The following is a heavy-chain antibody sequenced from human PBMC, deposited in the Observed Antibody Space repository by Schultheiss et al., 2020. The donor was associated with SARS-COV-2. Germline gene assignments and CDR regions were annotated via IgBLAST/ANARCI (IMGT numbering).Heavy chain of an antibody. V-gene: IGHV3-73*01. J-gene: IGHJ4*02. D-gene: IGHD3-22*01. CDR1: GFTFSGSA. Sequence: GGSLRLSCAASGFTFSGSAMHWVRQASGKGLEWVGRIRSKANSYATAYAASVKGRFTISRDDSKNTLYLQMNSLRAEDTAVYYCAKDSIPITMIVVVEYYFDYWGQGTLVTVSS. CDR3: AKDSIPITMIVVVEYYFDY. CDR2: IRSKANSYAT.